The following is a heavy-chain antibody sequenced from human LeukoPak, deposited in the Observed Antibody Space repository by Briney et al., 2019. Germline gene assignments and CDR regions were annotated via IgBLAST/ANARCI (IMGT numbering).Heavy chain of an antibody. CDR3: ARGSRGELEDFDY. CDR2: MNPNSGNT. V-gene: IGHV1-8*03. D-gene: IGHD1-1*01. J-gene: IGHJ4*02. CDR1: GYTFTSYD. Sequence: ASVKVSCKASGYTFTSYDINWVRQATGQGLEWMGWMNPNSGNTGYAQKFQGRVTITRNTSISTAYMELNSLRSEDTAVYYCARGSRGELEDFDYWGQGTLVTVSS.